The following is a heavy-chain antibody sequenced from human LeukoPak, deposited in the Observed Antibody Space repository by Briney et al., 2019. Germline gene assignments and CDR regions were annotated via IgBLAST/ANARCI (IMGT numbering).Heavy chain of an antibody. CDR1: GGSISSSSYY. CDR3: AFYGDYVC. V-gene: IGHV4-61*01. D-gene: IGHD4-17*01. Sequence: SSETLSLTCTVSGGSISSSSYYWSWIRQPPGKGLEWIGYIYYSGSTNYNPSLKSRVTISVDTSKNQFSLKLSSVTAADTAVYYCAFYGDYVCWGQGTLVTVSS. CDR2: IYYSGST. J-gene: IGHJ4*02.